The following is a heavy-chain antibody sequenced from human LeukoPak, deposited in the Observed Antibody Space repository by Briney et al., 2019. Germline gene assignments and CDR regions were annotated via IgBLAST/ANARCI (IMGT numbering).Heavy chain of an antibody. J-gene: IGHJ3*02. Sequence: SETLSLTCTVSGGSISSSSYYWGWIRQPPGKGLEWIGSIYYSGSTYYNPPLKSRVTISVDTSKNQFSLKLSSVTAADTAVYYCARAGVLTATYYYDSSGPRGYAFDIWGQGTMVTVSS. D-gene: IGHD3-22*01. CDR2: IYYSGST. CDR3: ARAGVLTATYYYDSSGPRGYAFDI. CDR1: GGSISSSSYY. V-gene: IGHV4-39*07.